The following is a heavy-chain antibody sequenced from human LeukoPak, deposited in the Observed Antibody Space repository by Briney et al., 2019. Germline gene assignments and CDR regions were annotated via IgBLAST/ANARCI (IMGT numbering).Heavy chain of an antibody. Sequence: ASVKVSCKVSGYTFIGYYVHWVRQAPGQGLEWMGWIDPKNDATNYAQKFQGMVTVTKDTSITTAYMELSSLTSDDTAVYYCARGFGGTADGFDIWGQGTMVIVS. V-gene: IGHV1-2*02. CDR1: GYTFIGYY. CDR2: IDPKNDAT. CDR3: ARGFGGTADGFDI. J-gene: IGHJ3*02. D-gene: IGHD2-15*01.